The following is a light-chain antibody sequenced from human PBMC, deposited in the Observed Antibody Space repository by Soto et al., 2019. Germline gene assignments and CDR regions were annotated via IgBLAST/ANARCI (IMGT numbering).Light chain of an antibody. Sequence: IQLTQSPSSLSASVGDRVTITCRASQGISSYLAWYQQNPGKAPKLLIYGASTLEGGVPFRFSGSGSGTDFTLTISSLQPEDFATYYCQQLNTYPITCGQGTRLEIK. CDR2: GAS. CDR1: QGISSY. J-gene: IGKJ5*01. CDR3: QQLNTYPIT. V-gene: IGKV1-9*01.